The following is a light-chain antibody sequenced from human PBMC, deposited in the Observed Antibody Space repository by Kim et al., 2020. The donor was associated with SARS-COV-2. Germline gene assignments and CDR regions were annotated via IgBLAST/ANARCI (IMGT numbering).Light chain of an antibody. V-gene: IGLV4-60*03. J-gene: IGLJ3*02. CDR3: ETWDSNIQV. CDR2: VEGSGSY. Sequence: SSVKLTCTLSSGHSNYFIAWQQQQPGKAPRFLMKVEGSGSYNKGGGVPDRFSGSRSGADRYLIISNLHSEDAADYYCETWDSNIQVFGGGTQLTVL. CDR1: SGHSNYF.